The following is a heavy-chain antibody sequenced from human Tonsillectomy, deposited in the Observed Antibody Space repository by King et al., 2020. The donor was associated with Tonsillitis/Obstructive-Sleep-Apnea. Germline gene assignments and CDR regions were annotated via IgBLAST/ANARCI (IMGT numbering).Heavy chain of an antibody. CDR3: ARGGRAGSGDYVLDD. D-gene: IGHD3-3*01. V-gene: IGHV3-74*01. Sequence: DVQLVESGGGLVQPGGSLRFSCGASGFAFSAYWMHWARQAPGKGLVWVSHIRSDGSGADYADSVKGRFTISRDNAKNELYLQMNSLRAEDTAVYYCARGGRAGSGDYVLDDWGQGTLVTVSS. J-gene: IGHJ4*02. CDR2: IRSDGSGA. CDR1: GFAFSAYW.